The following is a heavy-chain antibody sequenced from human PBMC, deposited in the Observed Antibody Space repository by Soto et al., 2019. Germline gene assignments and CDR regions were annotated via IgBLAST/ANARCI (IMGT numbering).Heavy chain of an antibody. J-gene: IGHJ6*02. D-gene: IGHD3-3*01. CDR3: ARSRSGYYTGGYYYGMDV. Sequence: SETLCLTRAVYGWSFRGYYRGWVRPPPGEGVEWIGEINHSGSTTYNPSLKSRVTISVDTSKNQFSLKLSSVTAADTAVYYCARSRSGYYTGGYYYGMDVWGQGTTVTVSS. CDR1: GWSFRGYY. CDR2: INHSGST. V-gene: IGHV4-34*01.